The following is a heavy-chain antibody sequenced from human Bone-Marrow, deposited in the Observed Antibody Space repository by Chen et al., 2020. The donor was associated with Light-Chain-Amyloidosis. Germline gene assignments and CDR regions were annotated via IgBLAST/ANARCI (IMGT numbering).Heavy chain of an antibody. Sequence: EVQLLDSGGGLVQPGGSLRLSCVASGFTFSNYALSWVRQAPGKGLEWVASLSGTGGSTYNAHSVQGRFTISRDTSKNTLYLQMSSLRVEDTAVYYCARQMIQGPAFYYNYMDVWGKGTTVTVSS. J-gene: IGHJ6*03. D-gene: IGHD3-16*01. CDR2: LSGTGGST. V-gene: IGHV3-23*01. CDR1: GFTFSNYA. CDR3: ARQMIQGPAFYYNYMDV.